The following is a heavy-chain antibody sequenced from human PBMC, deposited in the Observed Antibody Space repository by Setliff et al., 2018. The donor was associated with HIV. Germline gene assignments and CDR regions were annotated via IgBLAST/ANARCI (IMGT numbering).Heavy chain of an antibody. V-gene: IGHV4-38-2*02. D-gene: IGHD3-10*01. J-gene: IGHJ4*02. Sequence: SETLSLTCTVSGDSISGYYWSWVRQPPGKGLEWIGSIYHSGSTYYNPSLGSRVTISVDTSKNQFSLKLSSVTAADTAVYYCARELLRSWDGSENSYKPYYFDYWGQGTLVTVSS. CDR2: IYHSGST. CDR1: GDSISGYY. CDR3: ARELLRSWDGSENSYKPYYFDY.